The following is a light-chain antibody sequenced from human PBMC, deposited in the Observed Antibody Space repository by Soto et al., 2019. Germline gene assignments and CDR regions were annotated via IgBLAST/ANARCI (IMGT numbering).Light chain of an antibody. CDR3: QQYNNWPGT. CDR2: GAS. CDR1: QSVSSSY. J-gene: IGKJ1*01. V-gene: IGKV3D-15*01. Sequence: IVLTQSPGTLSLSPGERATLSCRASQSVSSSYLAWYQQKPGQAPRLLIYGASSRATGIPARFSGSGSGTEFTLTISSLQSEDFAVYYCQQYNNWPGTFGQGTKVDIK.